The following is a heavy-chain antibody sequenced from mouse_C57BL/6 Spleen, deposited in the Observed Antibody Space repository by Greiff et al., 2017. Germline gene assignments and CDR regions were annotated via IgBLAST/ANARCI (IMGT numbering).Heavy chain of an antibody. Sequence: EVQLHQSGPELVKPGASVKISCKASGYTFTDYYMNWVKQSHGKSLEWIGDINPNNGGTSYNQKFKGKATLTVDKSSSTAYMELRSLTSEDSAVYYCAREFPWGQGTLVTVSA. CDR2: INPNNGGT. V-gene: IGHV1-26*01. J-gene: IGHJ3*01. CDR1: GYTFTDYY. CDR3: AREFP.